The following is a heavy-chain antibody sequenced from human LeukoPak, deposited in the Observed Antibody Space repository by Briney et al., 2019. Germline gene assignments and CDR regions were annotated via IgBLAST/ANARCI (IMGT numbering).Heavy chain of an antibody. Sequence: ASVKVSCTASGYTFTGYYMHWVRQAPGQGLEGRGWINPNSGGTNYAQKFQGRVTMTRDTSISTAYMELSRLRSDDTAVYYCARGTSPGDRTDDAFDIWGQGTMVTVSS. V-gene: IGHV1-2*02. D-gene: IGHD7-27*01. J-gene: IGHJ3*02. CDR1: GYTFTGYY. CDR2: INPNSGGT. CDR3: ARGTSPGDRTDDAFDI.